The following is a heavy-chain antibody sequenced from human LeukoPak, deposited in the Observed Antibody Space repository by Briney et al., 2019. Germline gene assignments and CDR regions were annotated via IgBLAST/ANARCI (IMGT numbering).Heavy chain of an antibody. Sequence: SETLSLTCTVSGGSISSYYWSWIRQPPGKGLEWIAYIYYSGSTNYNPSLKSRVTIPVDTSNNQFSLKLSSVTAADTAVYYCARHLDYSGSGTYFDYWGQGILVTVSS. CDR1: GGSISSYY. CDR2: IYYSGST. CDR3: ARHLDYSGSGTYFDY. D-gene: IGHD3-10*01. V-gene: IGHV4-59*08. J-gene: IGHJ4*02.